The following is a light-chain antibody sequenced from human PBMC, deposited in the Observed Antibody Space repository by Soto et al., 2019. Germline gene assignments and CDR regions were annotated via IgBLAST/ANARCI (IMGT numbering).Light chain of an antibody. V-gene: IGKV1-39*01. Sequence: DIQMTQSPSSLSASVGDRVTITCRASQSISSHLNWYQQKPGKAPKLLIYAASGLQSGVPSRFSGSGSGTDFTLTISSLQPEDFATYSCHQSYITPPAFGQGTKVDIK. CDR3: HQSYITPPA. J-gene: IGKJ2*01. CDR2: AAS. CDR1: QSISSH.